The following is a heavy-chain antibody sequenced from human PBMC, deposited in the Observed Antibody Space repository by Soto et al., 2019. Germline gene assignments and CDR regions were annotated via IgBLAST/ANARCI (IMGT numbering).Heavy chain of an antibody. J-gene: IGHJ6*02. D-gene: IGHD6-19*01. CDR1: ADTFTSYY. CDR2: INPNGGST. Sequence: ASVKVSCKAPADTFTSYYIHWVRQAPGHGLEWMGIINPNGGSTRFAQTFQGRITMTRDTSISTAYMELSRLRSDDTAVYYCARGGAVAGTLNFYYYYGMDVWGQGTTVTVSS. CDR3: ARGGAVAGTLNFYYYYGMDV. V-gene: IGHV1-46*01.